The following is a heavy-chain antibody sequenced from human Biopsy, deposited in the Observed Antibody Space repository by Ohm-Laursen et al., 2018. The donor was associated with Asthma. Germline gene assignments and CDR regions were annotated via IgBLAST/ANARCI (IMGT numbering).Heavy chain of an antibody. J-gene: IGHJ4*02. Sequence: TLSLTWTVSGGSISSGAYYWSWVRQPLGKGLEWIGYIYYIGSTYYNPSLKSRVAISLDTSKNQFSLKLSSVTAADTAVYFCARRGGVRRYFDYWGQGTLVTVSS. CDR1: GGSISSGAYY. V-gene: IGHV4-30-4*01. D-gene: IGHD3-16*01. CDR3: ARRGGVRRYFDY. CDR2: IYYIGST.